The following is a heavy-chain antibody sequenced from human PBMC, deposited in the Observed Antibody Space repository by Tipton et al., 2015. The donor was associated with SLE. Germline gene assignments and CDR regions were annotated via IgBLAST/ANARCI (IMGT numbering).Heavy chain of an antibody. D-gene: IGHD6-19*01. Sequence: TLSLTCAVYGGSFSGYYWSWIRQPPGKGLEWIGEINHSGSTNYNPSLKSRVTISVDTSKNQFSLKLSSVTAAATAVYYCARYQGAVAIDYWGQGTLVTVSS. J-gene: IGHJ4*02. CDR1: GGSFSGYY. V-gene: IGHV4-34*01. CDR3: ARYQGAVAIDY. CDR2: INHSGST.